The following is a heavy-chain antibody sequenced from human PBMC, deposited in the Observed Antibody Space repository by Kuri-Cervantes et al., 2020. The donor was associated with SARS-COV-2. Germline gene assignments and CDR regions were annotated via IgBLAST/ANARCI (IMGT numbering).Heavy chain of an antibody. V-gene: IGHV4-38-2*02. D-gene: IGHD6-13*01. CDR2: IYHSGST. CDR3: ARRVAAGTILLDY. CDR1: GDFISNYF. Sequence: SETLSLTCTVSGDFISNYFWTWIRQPPGKGLEWIGSIYHSGSTYYNPSLKSRVTIPVDTSKNQFSLKLSSVTAADTAVYYCARRVAAGTILLDYWGQGTLVTVSS. J-gene: IGHJ4*02.